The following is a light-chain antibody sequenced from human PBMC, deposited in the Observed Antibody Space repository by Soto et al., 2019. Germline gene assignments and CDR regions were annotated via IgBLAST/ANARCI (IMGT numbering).Light chain of an antibody. CDR1: SSNIGSNY. CDR2: YND. J-gene: IGLJ2*01. Sequence: QSVLTQPPSVSGTPGQRVTISCSGGSSNIGSNYVYWYQQFPGRAPKLLMYYNDQRPSGVPDRFSGSKSGTSASLAISGLRSEDEAEDHCASWDDNRRGAVVFGGGTKLTVL. V-gene: IGLV1-47*01. CDR3: ASWDDNRRGAVV.